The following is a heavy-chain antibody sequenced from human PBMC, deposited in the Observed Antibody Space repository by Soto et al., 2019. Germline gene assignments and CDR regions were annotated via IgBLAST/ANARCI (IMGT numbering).Heavy chain of an antibody. CDR2: IYYSGIT. Sequence: SETLSLTCTVSGDRINNYYLSWIRQPPGRGLEWIVYIYYSGITNYNPSLKSRVTISVDRSRNQFSLKLSSVTAADTAVYYCARGVDSYYYYGMDVWGQGTTVTVSS. CDR3: ARGVDSYYYYGMDV. D-gene: IGHD3-3*01. V-gene: IGHV4-59*01. J-gene: IGHJ6*02. CDR1: GDRINNYY.